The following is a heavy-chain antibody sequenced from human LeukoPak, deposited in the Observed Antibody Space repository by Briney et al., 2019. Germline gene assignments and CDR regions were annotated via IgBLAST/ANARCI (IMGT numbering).Heavy chain of an antibody. CDR2: ISAYNGNT. V-gene: IGHV1-18*01. Sequence: SVKVSCKASGYTFTSYGISWVRQAPGQGLEWMGWISAYNGNTNYAQKLQGRVTMTTDTSTSTAYMELRSLRSDDTAVYYCARFGGYCSSTSFLYYYGMDVWGQGTTVTVSS. CDR3: ARFGGYCSSTSFLYYYGMDV. CDR1: GYTFTSYG. J-gene: IGHJ6*02. D-gene: IGHD2-2*01.